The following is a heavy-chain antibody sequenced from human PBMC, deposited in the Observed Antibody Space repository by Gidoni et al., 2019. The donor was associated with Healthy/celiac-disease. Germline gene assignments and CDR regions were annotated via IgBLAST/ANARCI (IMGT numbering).Heavy chain of an antibody. CDR3: TRAGGAYCGGDCSDYFDY. Sequence: EVQLVASGGGLVKPGRSLRLSCTAPGFTFGDYAMSWFRQAPGKGLEWVGFIRSKAYGGTTEYAASVKGRFTISRDDSKSIAYLQMNSLKTEDTAVYYCTRAGGAYCGGDCSDYFDYWGQGTLVTVSS. CDR1: GFTFGDYA. CDR2: IRSKAYGGTT. D-gene: IGHD2-21*02. V-gene: IGHV3-49*05. J-gene: IGHJ4*02.